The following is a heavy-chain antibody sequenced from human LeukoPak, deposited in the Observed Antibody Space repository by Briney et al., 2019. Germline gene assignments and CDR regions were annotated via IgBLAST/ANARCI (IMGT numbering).Heavy chain of an antibody. CDR2: LLDSVNT. D-gene: IGHD5-18*01. CDR3: ATIKRGSIYGYFDF. Sequence: SETLSLTRTVSGGSISSHYWSWIRQPPGKGLEWIAYLLDSVNTKDNPSLNSRLTLSADTSKNQFSLRLSSVTAADTAVYYCATIKRGSIYGYFDFWGQGIKVTVFS. J-gene: IGHJ4*02. V-gene: IGHV4-59*11. CDR1: GGSISSHY.